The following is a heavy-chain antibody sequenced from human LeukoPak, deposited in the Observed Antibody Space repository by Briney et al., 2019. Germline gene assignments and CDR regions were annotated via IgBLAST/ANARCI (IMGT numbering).Heavy chain of an antibody. V-gene: IGHV3-23*01. CDR1: GFTFSSYA. D-gene: IGHD3-10*01. CDR2: ISGSGGST. CDR3: AKGRLSLLWFGELF. J-gene: IGHJ4*02. Sequence: GGSLRLSCAASGFTFSSYAMSWVRQAPGKGLEWVSAISGSGGSTYYADSVKGRFTISRDNSKNTLYLQMNSLRAEDTAVYYCAKGRLSLLWFGELFWGQGTLVTVS.